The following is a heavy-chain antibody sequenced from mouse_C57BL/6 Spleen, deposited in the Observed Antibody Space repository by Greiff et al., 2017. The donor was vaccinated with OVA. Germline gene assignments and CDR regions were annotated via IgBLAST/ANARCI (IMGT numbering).Heavy chain of an antibody. J-gene: IGHJ3*01. D-gene: IGHD2-3*01. CDR1: GFTFSSYA. Sequence: EVQGVESGGGLVKPGGSLKLSCAASGFTFSSYAMSWVRQTPEKRLEWVATISDGGSYTYYPDNVKGRYTISRDNAKHNLYLQMSHLKSEDTAMYYCAREDDGDCWGQGTLVTVSA. V-gene: IGHV5-4*01. CDR2: ISDGGSYT. CDR3: AREDDGDC.